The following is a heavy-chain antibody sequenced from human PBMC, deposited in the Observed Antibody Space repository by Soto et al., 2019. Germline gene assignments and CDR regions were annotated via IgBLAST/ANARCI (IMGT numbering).Heavy chain of an antibody. V-gene: IGHV4-31*03. D-gene: IGHD5-18*01. Sequence: SETLSLTCTVSCGSISSGGYYWSWIRQHPGKGLEWIGYIYYSGSTYYNPSLKSRVTISVDTSKNQFSLKLSSVTAADTAVYYCARFGGYSYGYWDYWGQGTLVTVSS. CDR1: CGSISSGGYY. J-gene: IGHJ4*02. CDR2: IYYSGST. CDR3: ARFGGYSYGYWDY.